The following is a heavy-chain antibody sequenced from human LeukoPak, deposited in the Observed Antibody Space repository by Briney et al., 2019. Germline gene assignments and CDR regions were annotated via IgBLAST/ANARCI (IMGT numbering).Heavy chain of an antibody. CDR1: GITFSNYG. CDR3: ARVPSDY. V-gene: IGHV3-21*06. J-gene: IGHJ4*02. Sequence: GGSLRLSCAASGITFSNYGMHWVRQAPGKGLGWVSSISSSSGYIYYADSVKGRFTISRDNAKNSLYLQMNSLRAEDTAVYYCARVPSDYWGQGTLVTVSS. CDR2: ISSSSGYI.